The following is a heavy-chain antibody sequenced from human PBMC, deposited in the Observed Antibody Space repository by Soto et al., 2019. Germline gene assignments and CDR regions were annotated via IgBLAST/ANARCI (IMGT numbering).Heavy chain of an antibody. J-gene: IGHJ6*02. Sequence: SETLSLTCAVYGGSFSGYYWGWIRQPPGKGLEWIGEINHSGSTNYNPSLKSRVTISVDTSKNQFSLKLSSVTAADTAVYYCARGYDFWSGYNYYYGMDVWGQGTTVT. CDR3: ARGYDFWSGYNYYYGMDV. CDR2: INHSGST. CDR1: GGSFSGYY. V-gene: IGHV4-34*01. D-gene: IGHD3-3*01.